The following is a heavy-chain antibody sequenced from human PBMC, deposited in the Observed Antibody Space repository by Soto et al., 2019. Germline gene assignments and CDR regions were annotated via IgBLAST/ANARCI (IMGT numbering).Heavy chain of an antibody. CDR2: INSDGSST. D-gene: IGHD3-9*01. CDR1: GFTFSSHG. CDR3: ARDNYDILTGLLWN. V-gene: IGHV3-74*01. Sequence: GGSLRLSCAVSGFTFSSHGMQWVRQAPGEGLVWVSRINSDGSSTSYADSVKGRFTISRDNAKNTLYLQMNSLRAEDTAVYYCARDNYDILTGLLWNWGQGTLVTVSS. J-gene: IGHJ4*02.